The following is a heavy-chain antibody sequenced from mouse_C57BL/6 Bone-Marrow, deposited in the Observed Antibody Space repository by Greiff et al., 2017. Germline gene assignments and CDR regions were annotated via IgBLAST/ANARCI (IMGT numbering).Heavy chain of an antibody. D-gene: IGHD2-3*01. Sequence: EVQLQQSGAELVRPGASVKLSCTASGFYIKDYYMHWVKQRPEQGLEWIGRIDPEDGDTEYAPKFQGKATMTADTSSNTAYLQLSSLTSEDTDVYYCATHFYDGYSRWYLDVWGTGTTVTVSS. CDR2: IDPEDGDT. CDR1: GFYIKDYY. V-gene: IGHV14-1*01. J-gene: IGHJ1*03. CDR3: ATHFYDGYSRWYLDV.